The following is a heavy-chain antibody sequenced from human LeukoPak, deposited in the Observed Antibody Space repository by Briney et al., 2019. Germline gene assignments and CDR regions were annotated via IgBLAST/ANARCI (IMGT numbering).Heavy chain of an antibody. CDR2: IRYDGTDK. CDR3: AKDIGFCSGGSCY. V-gene: IGHV3-30*02. CDR1: GFSFSSYG. D-gene: IGHD2-15*01. J-gene: IGHJ4*02. Sequence: GGSLRLSCAASGFSFSSYGMHWVRQAPGKGLEWVAFIRYDGTDKYYADSVKGRFTISRDNSKNTLSLQMNSLRAEDTAFYFCAKDIGFCSGGSCYWGQGTLVTVS.